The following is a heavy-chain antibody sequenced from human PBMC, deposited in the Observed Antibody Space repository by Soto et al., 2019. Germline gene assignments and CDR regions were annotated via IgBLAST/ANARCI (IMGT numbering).Heavy chain of an antibody. CDR2: IYYSGST. V-gene: IGHV4-31*03. J-gene: IGHJ6*03. Sequence: QVQLQESGPGLVKPSQTLSLTCTVSGGSISSGGYYWSWIRQHPGKGLEWIGYIYYSGSTYYNPSLKSRVTITVDTSKNQCSLKLSSVTAADTAVYYCARDHPVDGDYDYYYYMDVWGKGTTVTVSS. D-gene: IGHD4-17*01. CDR3: ARDHPVDGDYDYYYYMDV. CDR1: GGSISSGGYY.